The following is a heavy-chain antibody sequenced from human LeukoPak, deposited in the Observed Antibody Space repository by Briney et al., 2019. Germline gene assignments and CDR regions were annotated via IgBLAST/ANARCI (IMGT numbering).Heavy chain of an antibody. J-gene: IGHJ4*02. D-gene: IGHD3-22*01. Sequence: GGSLRLSCAASGFTFSSYSMNWVRQAPGKGLEWVSSISSSSSYIYYADSVKGRFTISRDNSKNTLHLQMNSLRAEDTAVYYCAKDSAFYYYDSSGYLYYFDYWGQGTLVTVSS. CDR1: GFTFSSYS. V-gene: IGHV3-21*04. CDR3: AKDSAFYYYDSSGYLYYFDY. CDR2: ISSSSSYI.